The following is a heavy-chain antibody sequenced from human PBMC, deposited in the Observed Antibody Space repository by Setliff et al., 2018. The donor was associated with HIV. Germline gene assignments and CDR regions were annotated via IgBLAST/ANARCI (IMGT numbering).Heavy chain of an antibody. V-gene: IGHV4-39*07. D-gene: IGHD5-12*01. J-gene: IGHJ6*03. Sequence: SETLSLTCSVSGGSTSSSSHYWAWVRQPPGKGPEWIGSVYYSGSTHYNPSLKSRVTISVDTSKNQFSLKLSSLTAADTAVYYCARGLVVVTDSDYDTNYYYYYYMDVWGKGTTVTVSS. CDR1: GGSTSSSSHY. CDR2: VYYSGST. CDR3: ARGLVVVTDSDYDTNYYYYYYMDV.